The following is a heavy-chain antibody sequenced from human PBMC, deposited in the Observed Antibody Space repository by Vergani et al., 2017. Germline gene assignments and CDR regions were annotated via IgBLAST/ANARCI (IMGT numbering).Heavy chain of an antibody. CDR3: ARVGGNIVVVPAANYYYYYYMDV. J-gene: IGHJ6*03. CDR1: GFTFSSYS. V-gene: IGHV3-48*01. Sequence: EVQLVESGGGLVQPGGSLRLSCAASGFTFSSYSMNWVRQAPGKGLEWVSYISSSSSTIYYADSVKGRFTISRDNAKNSLYLQMNSLRAEDTAVYYCARVGGNIVVVPAANYYYYYYMDVWGKGTTVTVSS. D-gene: IGHD2-2*01. CDR2: ISSSSSTI.